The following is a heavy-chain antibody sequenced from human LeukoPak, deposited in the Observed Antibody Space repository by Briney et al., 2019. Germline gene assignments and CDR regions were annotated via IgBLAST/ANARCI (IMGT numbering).Heavy chain of an antibody. CDR3: ALDRSGSYYVH. V-gene: IGHV4-34*01. Sequence: KPSETLSLTCAVYGGSFSGYYWSWIRQPPGKGLEWIGEINHSGSTNYNPSRKSRVTISVDTSKNQFSLKLSSVTAADTAVYYCALDRSGSYYVHWGQGTLVTVSS. D-gene: IGHD1-26*01. CDR1: GGSFSGYY. J-gene: IGHJ4*02. CDR2: INHSGST.